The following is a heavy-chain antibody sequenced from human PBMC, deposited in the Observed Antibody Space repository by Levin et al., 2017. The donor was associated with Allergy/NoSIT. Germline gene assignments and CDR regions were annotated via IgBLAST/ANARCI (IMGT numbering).Heavy chain of an antibody. Sequence: SQTLSLTCTVSGGSIRSYYWSWIRPPPGKGLEWIGNVFSSGRTNYNLSLKSRVTISVDTSKKQFSLHLSSVTAADTAVYYCARQGGTVAGTTWFDPWGQGTLVTVSS. CDR1: GGSIRSYY. D-gene: IGHD6-19*01. J-gene: IGHJ5*02. CDR2: VFSSGRT. CDR3: ARQGGTVAGTTWFDP. V-gene: IGHV4-59*08.